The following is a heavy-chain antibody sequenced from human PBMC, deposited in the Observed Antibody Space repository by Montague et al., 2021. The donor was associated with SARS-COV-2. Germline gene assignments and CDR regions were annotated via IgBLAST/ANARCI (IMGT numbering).Heavy chain of an antibody. CDR3: ARSLDPSGTYYLPY. D-gene: IGHD3-10*01. J-gene: IGHJ4*02. Sequence: SETLSLTCTVSGDSISTSYWAWIRQPPGKGLEWIGYIYYSGRTSYNSSLKSRVTISVDTPKNQFSLKLSSVTAADTAMYYCARSLDPSGTYYLPYWGQGTLVTVSS. V-gene: IGHV4-59*01. CDR2: IYYSGRT. CDR1: GDSISTSY.